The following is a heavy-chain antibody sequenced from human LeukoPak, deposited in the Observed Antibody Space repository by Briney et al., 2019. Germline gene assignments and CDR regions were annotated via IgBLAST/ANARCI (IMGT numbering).Heavy chain of an antibody. CDR1: GGTFTSYA. J-gene: IGHJ3*02. V-gene: IGHV1-69*13. Sequence: EASVKVSCKASGGTFTSYAISWVRQAPGQGLEWMGGIIPIFGTANYAQKFQGRVTITADESMSTAYMELSSLRSEDTAVYYCARGDIVVVPAAMMDAFDIWGQGTMVTVSS. CDR2: IIPIFGTA. CDR3: ARGDIVVVPAAMMDAFDI. D-gene: IGHD2-2*01.